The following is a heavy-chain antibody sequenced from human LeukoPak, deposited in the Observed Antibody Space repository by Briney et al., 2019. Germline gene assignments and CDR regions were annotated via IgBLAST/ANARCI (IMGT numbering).Heavy chain of an antibody. D-gene: IGHD2-15*01. CDR3: VRDLGGSDDY. CDR1: GFTLSTYW. CDR2: INPDGRTT. J-gene: IGHJ4*02. V-gene: IGHV3-74*01. Sequence: GGSLRLSCAAAGFTLSTYWMHWVRQAPGKGLVWVSHINPDGRTTRYANSVTGRFTISRDNAKNTADLQMSSLRAEDTAVYYWVRDLGGSDDYWGQGTLVTVSS.